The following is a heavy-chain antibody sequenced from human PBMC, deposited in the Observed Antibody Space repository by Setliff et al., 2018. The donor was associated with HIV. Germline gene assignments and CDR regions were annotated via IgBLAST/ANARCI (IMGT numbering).Heavy chain of an antibody. J-gene: IGHJ4*02. Sequence: PSETLSLTCAVYGGSFTGYFWSWIRQSPGKGLEWIGEINDSGDTNYNPSLKGRVTISVVTSKNQFSLRLTSVTAADTGVYYCARGGLRQWNGFWGQGTLVTVSS. CDR3: ARGGLRQWNGF. CDR1: GGSFTGYF. CDR2: INDSGDT. D-gene: IGHD3-3*01. V-gene: IGHV4-34*01.